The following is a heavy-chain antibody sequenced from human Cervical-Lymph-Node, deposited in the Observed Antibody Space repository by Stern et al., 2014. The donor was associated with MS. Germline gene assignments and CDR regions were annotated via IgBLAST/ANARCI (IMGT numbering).Heavy chain of an antibody. D-gene: IGHD4-17*01. CDR1: GGTFSSSG. CDR2: IIPILSIT. CDR3: ATLGVTTGDFDP. Sequence: QVQLVQYGSEVKKPGSSVRVSCKASGGTFSSSGISWVRQAPGQGLEWMGRIIPILSITNYAQNFQGRVTITADKSTSTAYMELSSLRSEDTAVYYCATLGVTTGDFDPWGQGTLVTVSS. V-gene: IGHV1-69*09. J-gene: IGHJ5*02.